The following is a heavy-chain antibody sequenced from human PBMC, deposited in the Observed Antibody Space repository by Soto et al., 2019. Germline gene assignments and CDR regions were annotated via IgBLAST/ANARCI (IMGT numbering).Heavy chain of an antibody. Sequence: ASVKVSCKASGGTFSSYTISWVRQAPGQGLEWMGRIIPILGIANYAQKFQGRVTITADKSTSTAYMELSSLRSEDTAVYYCARILYGDYDGPMWEHDYWGQGTLVTVSS. J-gene: IGHJ4*02. CDR2: IIPILGIA. D-gene: IGHD4-17*01. V-gene: IGHV1-69*02. CDR3: ARILYGDYDGPMWEHDY. CDR1: GGTFSSYT.